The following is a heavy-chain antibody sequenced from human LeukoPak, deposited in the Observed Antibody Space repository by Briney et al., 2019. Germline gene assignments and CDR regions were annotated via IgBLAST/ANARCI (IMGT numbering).Heavy chain of an antibody. CDR3: AGDSRSYYDFWSGLNWFDP. V-gene: IGHV3-11*01. D-gene: IGHD3-3*01. CDR1: GFTFSDYY. Sequence: GGSLRLSCAASGFTFSDYYMSWIRQAPGKGLEWVSYISSSGSTIYYADSVKGRFTISRDNAKNSLYLQMNSLRAEDTAVYYCAGDSRSYYDFWSGLNWFDPWGQGTLVTVSS. CDR2: ISSSGSTI. J-gene: IGHJ5*02.